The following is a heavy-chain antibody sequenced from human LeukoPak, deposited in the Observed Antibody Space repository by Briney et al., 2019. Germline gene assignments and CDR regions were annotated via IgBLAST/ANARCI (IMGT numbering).Heavy chain of an antibody. CDR2: IWYDGSNK. CDR3: ARGGYYGSGSYFPLGY. J-gene: IGHJ4*02. Sequence: GGSLRLSCAASGFTFSSYGMHWVRQAPGKGLEWVAVIWYDGSNKYYADSVKGRFTIPRDNSKNTLYLQMNSLRAEDTAVYYCARGGYYGSGSYFPLGYWGQGTLATVSS. D-gene: IGHD3-10*01. V-gene: IGHV3-33*01. CDR1: GFTFSSYG.